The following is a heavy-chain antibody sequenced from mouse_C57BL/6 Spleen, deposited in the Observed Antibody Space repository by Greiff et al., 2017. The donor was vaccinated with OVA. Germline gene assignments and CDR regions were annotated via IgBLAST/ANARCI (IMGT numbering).Heavy chain of an antibody. J-gene: IGHJ4*01. CDR2: INPGSGGT. CDR1: GYAFTNYL. V-gene: IGHV1-54*01. Sequence: QVQLQQSGAELVRPGTSVKVSCKASGYAFTNYLIEWVKQRPGQGLEWIGVINPGSGGTNYNEKFKGKATLTADKSSSTAYMQLSSLTSEDSAVYFCARRTGYYAMDYWGQGNSVTVSS. CDR3: ARRTGYYAMDY.